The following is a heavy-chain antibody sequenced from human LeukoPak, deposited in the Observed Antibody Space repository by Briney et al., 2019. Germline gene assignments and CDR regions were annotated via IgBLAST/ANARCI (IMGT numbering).Heavy chain of an antibody. V-gene: IGHV3-7*01. D-gene: IGHD3-10*01. J-gene: IGHJ4*02. CDR3: AKLAKYFYGSETFHFFEH. Sequence: GESLRLSCAASGFSFTTYWMSWVRQTPGKGLEWVANINQDETEKYYVDSVKGRFTIPRDNGKNSLYLQMNSLRVEDTAVYYCAKLAKYFYGSETFHFFEHWGQGTPVTASS. CDR1: GFSFTTYW. CDR2: INQDETEK.